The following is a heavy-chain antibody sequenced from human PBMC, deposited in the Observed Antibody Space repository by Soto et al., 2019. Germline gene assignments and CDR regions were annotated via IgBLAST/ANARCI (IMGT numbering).Heavy chain of an antibody. V-gene: IGHV4-4*02. J-gene: IGHJ4*02. CDR3: ARTTVTTRLTDY. CDR1: GVSIIRTNW. D-gene: IGHD4-17*01. Sequence: SEALSLTCAVSGVSIIRTNWWSWVRQPPGKGLEWIGEIYHSGSTNYNPSLKSRVTIPVDKSKNQFSLKLSSVTAADTALYYCARTTVTTRLTDYWGQGTLVT. CDR2: IYHSGST.